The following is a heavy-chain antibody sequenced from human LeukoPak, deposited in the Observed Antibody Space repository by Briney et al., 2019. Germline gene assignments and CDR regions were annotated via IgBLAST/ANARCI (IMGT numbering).Heavy chain of an antibody. CDR2: ISYDGSNK. CDR1: GFTFSSYG. J-gene: IGHJ5*02. CDR3: AKDLMRPMVRSPGWFDP. Sequence: GGSLRLSCAASGFTFSSYGMHWVRQAPGKGLEWVAVISYDGSNKYYADSVKGRFTISRDNSKNTLYLQMNRLRAEDTAVYYCAKDLMRPMVRSPGWFDPWGQGTLVTVSS. V-gene: IGHV3-30*18. D-gene: IGHD3-10*01.